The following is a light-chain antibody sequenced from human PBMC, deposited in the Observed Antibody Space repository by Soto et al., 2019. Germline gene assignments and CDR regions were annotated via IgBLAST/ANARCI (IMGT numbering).Light chain of an antibody. CDR3: QQANTFPIT. Sequence: DIQMTQSPSSVSASVGDRVTITCRASQGISSWLAWYQQTPGKAPKLLIYAASSLQSGVPSRFSSSESATDFTLTINSLQTEDFAAYYFQQANTFPITFGEGKNVEIK. V-gene: IGKV1-12*01. CDR1: QGISSW. J-gene: IGKJ4*01. CDR2: AAS.